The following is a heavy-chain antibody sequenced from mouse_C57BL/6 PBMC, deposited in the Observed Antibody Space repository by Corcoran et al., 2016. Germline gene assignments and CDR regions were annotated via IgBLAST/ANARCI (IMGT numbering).Heavy chain of an antibody. CDR2: INTYSGVP. J-gene: IGHJ3*01. D-gene: IGHD3-2*02. CDR3: ARDSSGTGFAY. CDR1: GYTFTTYG. V-gene: IGHV9-3*01. Sequence: QIQLVQSGPELKKPGETVKISCKASGYTFTTYGMNWVKQAPGKGLKWMGWINTYSGVPTYADDFKGRFAFSLETSASTAYLQINNLKNEDTATYFCARDSSGTGFAYWGQGTLVTVSA.